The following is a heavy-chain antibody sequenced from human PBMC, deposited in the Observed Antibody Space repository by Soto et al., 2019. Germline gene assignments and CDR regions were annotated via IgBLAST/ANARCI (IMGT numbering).Heavy chain of an antibody. V-gene: IGHV1-69*13. CDR2: IKPISDIT. D-gene: IGHD4-4*01. Sequence: SVKVSCKASGDTFCRFTINWVRQAPGQGLEWMGGIKPISDITNYAQRFQGRVTFTADASTSTVYLELSSLRYEDTAMYYCARDPSTINRLIGVWFDPWGQGTLVTVAS. CDR3: ARDPSTINRLIGVWFDP. CDR1: GDTFCRFT. J-gene: IGHJ5*02.